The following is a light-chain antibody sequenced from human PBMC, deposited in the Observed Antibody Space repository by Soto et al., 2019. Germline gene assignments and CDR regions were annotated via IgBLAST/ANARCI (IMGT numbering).Light chain of an antibody. V-gene: IGKV1-39*01. CDR3: QQSYHTPLT. J-gene: IGKJ4*01. CDR1: QSISNY. Sequence: DIEMTQSPSSLSASLGDRVTITCRASQSISNYLNWYQHKPGKAPKLLIYAASSLQSGVPTRFIGSGSGTDFTLTISSLQSEDFATYYCQQSYHTPLTFGGGTKVEIK. CDR2: AAS.